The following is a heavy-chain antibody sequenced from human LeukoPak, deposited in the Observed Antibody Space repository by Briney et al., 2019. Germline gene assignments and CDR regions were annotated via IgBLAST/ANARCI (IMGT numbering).Heavy chain of an antibody. V-gene: IGHV4-4*07. CDR1: GGSISSYY. CDR3: ARGKYSYGPFDY. D-gene: IGHD5-18*01. CDR2: IYTSGST. Sequence: SETLSLTCTVSGGSISSYYWSWIRQPAGKGLEWIGRIYTSGSTYYNPSLKSRVTISVDTSKNQFSLKLSSVTAADTAVYYCARGKYSYGPFDYWGQGTLVTVSS. J-gene: IGHJ4*02.